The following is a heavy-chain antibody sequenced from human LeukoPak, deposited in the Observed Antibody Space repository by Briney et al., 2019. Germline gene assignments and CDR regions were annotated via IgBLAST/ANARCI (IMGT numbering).Heavy chain of an antibody. Sequence: TGGSLRLSCVGAGFRFGDYGMSWVRQVSGKGLEWVSGINWNGDKSAYVDSVKGRFTVSRDSAKNSLYLQMNSLRDEDTAFYYCARAGDYYDSDGAISSAFDIWGQGTMVTVSS. CDR2: INWNGDKS. CDR1: GFRFGDYG. V-gene: IGHV3-20*04. D-gene: IGHD3-22*01. CDR3: ARAGDYYDSDGAISSAFDI. J-gene: IGHJ3*02.